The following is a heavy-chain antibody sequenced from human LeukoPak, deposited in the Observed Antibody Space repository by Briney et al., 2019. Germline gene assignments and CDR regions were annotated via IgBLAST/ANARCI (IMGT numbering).Heavy chain of an antibody. Sequence: SETLSLTCTVSGGYISGYYWSWVRQPPRKGLEYIGYIHYTGSTNYNPSLKSRDTISVDTSKNRFSLKLSSVTAADTAVCYCARHVPGRDTAMLTDYWGQGALVTVSS. V-gene: IGHV4-59*08. CDR1: GGYISGYY. CDR2: IHYTGST. D-gene: IGHD5-18*01. J-gene: IGHJ4*02. CDR3: ARHVPGRDTAMLTDY.